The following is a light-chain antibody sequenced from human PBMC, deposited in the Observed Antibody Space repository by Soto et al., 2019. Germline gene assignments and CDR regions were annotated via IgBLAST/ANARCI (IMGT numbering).Light chain of an antibody. CDR2: DVS. V-gene: IGKV3-11*01. CDR1: QSVSAY. J-gene: IGKJ4*01. Sequence: EVVLTQSPASLSLSPGERATLSCRASQSVSAYLAWYQQKAGQAPRLLIYDVSNRAPGIPARSTGSGSGTDFTLTISSLEPEDSAVYYCQQRVHWLTFGGGTKVDIK. CDR3: QQRVHWLT.